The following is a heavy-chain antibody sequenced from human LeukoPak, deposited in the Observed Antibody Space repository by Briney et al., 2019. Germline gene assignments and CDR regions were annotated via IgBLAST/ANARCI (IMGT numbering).Heavy chain of an antibody. J-gene: IGHJ4*02. D-gene: IGHD6-13*01. CDR3: ARVTGYMTEDFFDY. V-gene: IGHV4-59*01. CDR2: VYYSGGT. Sequence: PSETLSLTCTVSGGSINNYYWSWIRQPPGKGLEWIGYVYYSGGTNYNPSLKSRVTISVDTSRNQFSLRLSSVTAADTAVYYCARVTGYMTEDFFDYWGQGTLVTVSS. CDR1: GGSINNYY.